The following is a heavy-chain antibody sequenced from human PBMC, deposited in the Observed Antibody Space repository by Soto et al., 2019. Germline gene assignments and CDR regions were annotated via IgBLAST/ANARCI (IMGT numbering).Heavy chain of an antibody. J-gene: IGHJ4*02. D-gene: IGHD2-15*01. CDR1: GFTFSNYW. V-gene: IGHV3-7*01. CDR2: IKEDGSKK. CDR3: SRDVVVGAKALNY. Sequence: PWGSLRLSCAASGFTFSNYWMTWVRQAPGKGLEWVANIKEDGSKKHYVDSVKGRFTISRDNAKNSLYLQMNSLRVEDTAVYFCSRDVVVGAKALNYWGQGALVTVSS.